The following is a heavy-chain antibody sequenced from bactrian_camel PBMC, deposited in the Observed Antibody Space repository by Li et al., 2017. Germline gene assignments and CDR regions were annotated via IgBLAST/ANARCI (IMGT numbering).Heavy chain of an antibody. J-gene: IGHJ4*01. Sequence: QVQLVESGGGLVQPGGSLRLSCTASRFGNCIAWFRQAPGKEREGVAAIDSGDVTTYADSVKGRFTISQDNAKNTLYLQMNSLKPDDSAMYYCTAGRWLLLTPRSYDYWGQGTQVTVS. CDR2: IDSGDVT. CDR1: RFGNC. D-gene: IGHD2*01. V-gene: IGHV3S53*01. CDR3: TAGRWLLLTPRSYDY.